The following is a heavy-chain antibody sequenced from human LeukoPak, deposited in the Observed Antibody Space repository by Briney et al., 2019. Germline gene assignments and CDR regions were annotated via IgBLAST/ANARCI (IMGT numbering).Heavy chain of an antibody. CDR2: ISSSSSYI. V-gene: IGHV3-21*04. CDR1: GFTFSSYS. Sequence: PGGSLRLSCAASGFTFSSYSMNWVRQAPGKGLEWVSSISSSSSYIYYADSVKGRFTISRDNAKNSLYLQMNSLRADDTAVYYCAKAHCSSTSCSRADNWGQGTLVTVSS. D-gene: IGHD2-2*01. CDR3: AKAHCSSTSCSRADN. J-gene: IGHJ4*02.